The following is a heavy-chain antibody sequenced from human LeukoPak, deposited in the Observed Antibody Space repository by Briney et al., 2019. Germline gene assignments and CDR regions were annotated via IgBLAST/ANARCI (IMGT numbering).Heavy chain of an antibody. CDR3: AKGLKGCSGSSCYYFFDF. V-gene: IGHV3-23*01. D-gene: IGHD2-15*01. J-gene: IGHJ4*02. CDR1: GFTFSNYA. Sequence: GGSLRLSCAASGFTFSNYAMNWVRQAPGKGLEWVSSITGSGGDAYYADSVKGRFTISRDNSKNTLDLQMNSLRAEDTAVYYCAKGLKGCSGSSCYYFFDFWAREPSSPSPQ. CDR2: ITGSGGDA.